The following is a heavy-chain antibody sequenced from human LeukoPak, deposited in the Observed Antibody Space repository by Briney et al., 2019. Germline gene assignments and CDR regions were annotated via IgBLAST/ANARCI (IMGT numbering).Heavy chain of an antibody. V-gene: IGHV4-39*07. CDR1: GGSISTSSYY. D-gene: IGHD4-17*01. CDR2: IFYSGST. Sequence: SETLSLTCTVSGGSISTSSYYWGWVRQPPGKGLEWIGNIFYSGSTYYSPSLKSRVTISVDTSKNQFSLKLNSVTAADTAVYYCARAGYGDSDFDYWGQGTLVTVSS. J-gene: IGHJ4*02. CDR3: ARAGYGDSDFDY.